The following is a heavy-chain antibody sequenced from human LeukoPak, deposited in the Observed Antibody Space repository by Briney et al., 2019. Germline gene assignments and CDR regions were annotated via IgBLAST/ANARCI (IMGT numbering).Heavy chain of an antibody. D-gene: IGHD6-6*01. V-gene: IGHV4-61*02. CDR3: ARERGSYGIAARSPYAFDI. CDR2: IYTSGST. J-gene: IGHJ3*02. CDR1: GGSISSGSYY. Sequence: SETLSLTCTVSGGSISSGSYYWSWIRQPAGKGLGWIGRIYTSGSTNYNPSLKSRVTISVDTSKNQFSLKLGSVTAADTAVYYCARERGSYGIAARSPYAFDIWGQGTMVTVSS.